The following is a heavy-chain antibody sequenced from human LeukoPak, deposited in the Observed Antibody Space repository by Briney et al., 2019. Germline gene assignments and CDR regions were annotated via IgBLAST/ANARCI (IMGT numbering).Heavy chain of an antibody. CDR3: ATHRRPGSGGYENAFEI. CDR1: GASIGSTTYY. CDR2: TYDGGST. D-gene: IGHD5-12*01. Sequence: PSETLSLTCTVSGASIGSTTYYWDWFRQPPGKGLGWIGNTYDGGSTHYNPSLKSRLTMSVDTSKNHFSLRLNSVTAADTAIYYCATHRRPGSGGYENAFEIWGQGTMVTVSS. J-gene: IGHJ3*02. V-gene: IGHV4-39*01.